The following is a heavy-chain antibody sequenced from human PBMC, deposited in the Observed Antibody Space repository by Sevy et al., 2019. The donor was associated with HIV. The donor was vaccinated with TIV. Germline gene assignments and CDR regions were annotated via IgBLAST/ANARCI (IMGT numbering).Heavy chain of an antibody. CDR2: ISYDGSNK. Sequence: GGSLRLSCAASGFTFSSYAMHWVRQAPGKGLEWVSVISYDGSNKYYADSVKGRFTIYRDNSKNTLYLQMNSLSAEDTAVYYCAREEGYYGSGSYYRYDYWGQGTLVTVSS. J-gene: IGHJ4*02. D-gene: IGHD3-10*01. V-gene: IGHV3-30-3*01. CDR1: GFTFSSYA. CDR3: AREEGYYGSGSYYRYDY.